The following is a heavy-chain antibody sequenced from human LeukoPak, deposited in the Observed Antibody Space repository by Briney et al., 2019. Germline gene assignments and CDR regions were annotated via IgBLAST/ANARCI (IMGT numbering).Heavy chain of an antibody. CDR1: GFTFSDSY. J-gene: IGHJ4*02. V-gene: IGHV3-11*05. CDR2: ISGSGHDI. CDR3: AKASRNWELLFNY. Sequence: GGSLRLSCAAPGFTFSDSYMTWVRQAPGKGVEWVAYISGSGHDINYSDSVKGRFTISRDNFKNTLYLQMNSLRTEDTAIYYCAKASRNWELLFNYWGQGTLVTVSS. D-gene: IGHD7-27*01.